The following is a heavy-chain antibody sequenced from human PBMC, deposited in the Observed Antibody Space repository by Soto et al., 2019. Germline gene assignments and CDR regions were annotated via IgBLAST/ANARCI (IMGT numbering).Heavy chain of an antibody. CDR2: IIPIFRSA. V-gene: IGHV1-69*01. CDR3: ARDRYYDGVGYHYESAY. J-gene: IGHJ4*02. D-gene: IGHD3-22*01. Sequence: QVQLEQSGAEVKKPGSSVKVSCKASGGDFINYGISWVRQAPGQGLEWMGGIIPIFRSANYAQKFQGRVTIAADESTTTAYMELTTLTSEDTAVYYCARDRYYDGVGYHYESAYWGQGTLVTVSS. CDR1: GGDFINYG.